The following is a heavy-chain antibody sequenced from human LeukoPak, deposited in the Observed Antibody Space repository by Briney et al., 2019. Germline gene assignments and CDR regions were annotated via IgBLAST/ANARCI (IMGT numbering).Heavy chain of an antibody. Sequence: GRSLRLSCAASGFTFSSYAMHWVRQAPGKGLEWVAVISYDGSNKHYADSVKGRFTISRDNSKNTLYLQMNSLRAEDTAVYYCARVLFSGYGGPYYYGMDVWGQGTTVTVSS. CDR3: ARVLFSGYGGPYYYGMDV. D-gene: IGHD5-12*01. J-gene: IGHJ6*02. CDR1: GFTFSSYA. CDR2: ISYDGSNK. V-gene: IGHV3-30-3*01.